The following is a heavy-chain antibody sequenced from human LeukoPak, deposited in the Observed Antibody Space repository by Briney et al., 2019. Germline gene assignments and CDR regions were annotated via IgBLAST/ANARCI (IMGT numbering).Heavy chain of an antibody. V-gene: IGHV3-23*01. CDR1: GFTFSSYA. CDR2: ISGSGGST. D-gene: IGHD3-3*01. Sequence: PGGSLRLSCAASGFTFSSYAMSWVRQAPGKGLEWVTAISGSGGSTYYADSVKGRFTISRDNSKNTLYLQMNSLRAEDTAVYYCAKDETTYYYFWSGHDAFDIWGQRTMVTVSS. J-gene: IGHJ3*02. CDR3: AKDETTYYYFWSGHDAFDI.